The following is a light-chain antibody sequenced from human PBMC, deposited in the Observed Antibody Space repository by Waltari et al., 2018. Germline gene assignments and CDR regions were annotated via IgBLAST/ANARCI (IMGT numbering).Light chain of an antibody. CDR2: RAS. V-gene: IGKV3-20*01. Sequence: EMVLTPSPGPASLSPGERVALSCRASQRVGSSRLAGYQQKPGQAPRLVIYRASRRATGIQDRFSGSGSGTDFSLTISRLEPEDFAVYYCQQHGTLPATFGQGTKVEI. J-gene: IGKJ1*01. CDR1: QRVGSSR. CDR3: QQHGTLPAT.